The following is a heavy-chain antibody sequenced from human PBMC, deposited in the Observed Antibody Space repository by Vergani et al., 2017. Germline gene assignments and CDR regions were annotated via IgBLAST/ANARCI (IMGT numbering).Heavy chain of an antibody. J-gene: IGHJ4*02. V-gene: IGHV3-30-3*01. CDR3: ARDQSSGWCGVVGYFDY. D-gene: IGHD6-19*01. CDR2: ISYDGSNK. Sequence: QVQLVESGGGVVQPGRSLRLSCAASGFTFSSYAMHWVRQAPGKGLGWVAVISYDGSNKYYADSVKGRFTIARDNSKNTLYLQMNSLRAEDTAVYYCARDQSSGWCGVVGYFDYWGQGTLVTVSS. CDR1: GFTFSSYA.